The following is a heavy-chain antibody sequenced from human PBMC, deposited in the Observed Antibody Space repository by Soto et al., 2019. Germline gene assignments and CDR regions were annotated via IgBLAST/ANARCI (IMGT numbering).Heavy chain of an antibody. V-gene: IGHV1-3*01. Sequence: QVQLVQSGAEVKKPGASVRVSCKASGYAFTSYAVHWVRQAPGQRLEWMGWINAGSGYTKYSQKFQGRVTITRDTSASTAYMDLGSLDSEDTAVYYCAREGGVIAARRSWFDPWGQGTLVTVSS. CDR2: INAGSGYT. J-gene: IGHJ5*02. CDR3: AREGGVIAARRSWFDP. CDR1: GYAFTSYA. D-gene: IGHD6-6*01.